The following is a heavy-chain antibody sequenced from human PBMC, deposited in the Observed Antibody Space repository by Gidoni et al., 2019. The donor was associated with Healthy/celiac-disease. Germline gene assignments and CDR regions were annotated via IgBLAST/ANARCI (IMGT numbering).Heavy chain of an antibody. CDR3: ARHFSSSWEFDY. CDR2: IYYSGST. Sequence: QLQLQESVPALGKPSETLPLTCPVSGDHNSSSSYYWGWIRQPPGKGLEWIGSIYYSGSTNYNPSLKSRVTISVDTSKNQFSLKLGSVTAADTAVYYCARHFSSSWEFDYWGQGTLVTVSS. D-gene: IGHD6-13*01. V-gene: IGHV4-39*01. CDR1: GDHNSSSSYY. J-gene: IGHJ4*02.